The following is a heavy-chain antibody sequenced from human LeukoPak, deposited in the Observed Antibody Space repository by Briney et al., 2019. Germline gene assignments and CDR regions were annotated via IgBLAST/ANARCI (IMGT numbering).Heavy chain of an antibody. CDR2: IYYSGST. J-gene: IGHJ3*02. CDR3: ASPNFEYSSSWDAFDI. Sequence: SETLSLTCTVSGGSISSYYWSWIRQPPGKGLEWIGYIYYSGSTNYNPSLKSRVTISVDTSKNQFSLKLSSVTAADTAVYYCASPNFEYSSSWDAFDIWGQGTMVTVSS. V-gene: IGHV4-59*12. CDR1: GGSISSYY. D-gene: IGHD6-6*01.